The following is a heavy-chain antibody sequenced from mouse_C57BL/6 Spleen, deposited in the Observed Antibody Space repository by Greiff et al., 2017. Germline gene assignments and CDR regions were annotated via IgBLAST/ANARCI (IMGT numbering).Heavy chain of an antibody. CDR2: IDPSDSYT. CDR3: ARRVPWNYFDY. CDR1: GYTFTSYW. J-gene: IGHJ2*01. V-gene: IGHV1-69*01. Sequence: QVQLQQPGAELVMPGASVKLSCKASGYTFTSYWMHWVKQRPGQGLEWIGEIDPSDSYTNYNQKFKGKSTLTVDKSSSTAYMQLSSLTSEDSAVYYCARRVPWNYFDYWGQGTTLTVSS.